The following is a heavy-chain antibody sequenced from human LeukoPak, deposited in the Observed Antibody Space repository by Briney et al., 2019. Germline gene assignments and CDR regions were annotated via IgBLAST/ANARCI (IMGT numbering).Heavy chain of an antibody. CDR3: ATQLELVRFDS. Sequence: SVKLSCKASLVTFTSYAISWGRQAPGQGREWMGGIIPIFGTANHAQKFQGRVTITTDESTSTAYMELSSLRSEDTAVYYCATQLELVRFDSWGQGTLVTVSS. V-gene: IGHV1-69*05. CDR2: IIPIFGTA. J-gene: IGHJ5*01. D-gene: IGHD1-1*01. CDR1: LVTFTSYA.